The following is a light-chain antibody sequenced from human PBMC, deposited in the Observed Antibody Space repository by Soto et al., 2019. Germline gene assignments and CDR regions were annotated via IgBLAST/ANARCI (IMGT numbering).Light chain of an antibody. CDR2: KAS. V-gene: IGKV1-5*03. CDR3: QQYNSYSWT. CDR1: QSVTSR. Sequence: DIQMTQSPSTLSSSVGDRVTISCRASQSVTSRFAWYQQKPGKAPRLLIYKASSLDSGVPSRFSGSGSGTEFTLTISRLQPDDFATYYCQQYNSYSWTFGEGTKVEIK. J-gene: IGKJ1*01.